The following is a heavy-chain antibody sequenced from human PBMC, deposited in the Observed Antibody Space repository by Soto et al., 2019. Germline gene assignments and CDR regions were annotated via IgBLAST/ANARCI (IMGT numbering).Heavy chain of an antibody. V-gene: IGHV3-11*06. CDR3: ARIASRREYYFDY. CDR1: GFTFSDYY. J-gene: IGHJ4*02. Sequence: GGSLRLSCAASGFTFSDYYMSWIRQAPGKGLEWVSYISSSSSYTNYADSVKGRFTISRDNAKNSLYLQMNSLRAEDTAVYYFARIASRREYYFDYWGQGTLVTVSS. D-gene: IGHD3-10*01. CDR2: ISSSSSYT.